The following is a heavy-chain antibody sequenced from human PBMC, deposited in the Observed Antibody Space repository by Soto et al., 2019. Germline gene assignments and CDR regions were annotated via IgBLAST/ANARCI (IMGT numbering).Heavy chain of an antibody. CDR2: IYHSGST. J-gene: IGHJ5*02. CDR1: SGSISNSNW. D-gene: IGHD3-10*01. V-gene: IGHV4-4*02. CDR3: ARFSRWFGENWFDP. Sequence: PSETLSLTCAVSSGSISNSNWWSWVRQPPGKGLEWIGEIYHSGSTNYSPSLKSRVTISVDKSKNQFSLKLSSVTAADTAVYYCARFSRWFGENWFDPWGQGTLVTVSS.